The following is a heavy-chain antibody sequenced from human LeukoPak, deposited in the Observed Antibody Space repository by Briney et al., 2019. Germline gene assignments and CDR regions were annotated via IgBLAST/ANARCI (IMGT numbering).Heavy chain of an antibody. CDR1: GYSISSSNW. CDR2: IYYSGST. CDR3: ARDNTKELGTDAFDI. V-gene: IGHV4-28*03. Sequence: SDTLSLTCAVSGYSISSSNWWGWIRQPPGKGLEWIGYIYYSGSTYYNPSLKSRVTMSVDTSKNQFSLKLSSVTAVDTAVYYCARDNTKELGTDAFDIWGQGTMVTVSS. J-gene: IGHJ3*02. D-gene: IGHD7-27*01.